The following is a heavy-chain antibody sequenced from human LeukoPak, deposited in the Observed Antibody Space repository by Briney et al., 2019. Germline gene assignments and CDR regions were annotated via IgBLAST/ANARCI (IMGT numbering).Heavy chain of an antibody. Sequence: GASVKVSCKASGYTFVSYGINWVRQAPGQGLEGMGWISAYNGNTNYAQNFQGRVTMTTDTSTSTAHMELRSLRSDDTAMYYCARDMSGGATVGYWGQGTLVTVSS. CDR1: GYTFVSYG. CDR2: ISAYNGNT. V-gene: IGHV1-18*01. J-gene: IGHJ4*02. CDR3: ARDMSGGATVGY. D-gene: IGHD1-26*01.